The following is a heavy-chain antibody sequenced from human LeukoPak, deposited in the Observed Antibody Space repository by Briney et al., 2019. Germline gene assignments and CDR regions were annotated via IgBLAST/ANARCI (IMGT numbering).Heavy chain of an antibody. D-gene: IGHD2-2*01. CDR1: GFTFSSYA. CDR3: AKSPLSSTSYTRLDY. CDR2: ISGSGGST. V-gene: IGHV3-23*01. J-gene: IGHJ4*02. Sequence: GGSLRLSCAASGFTFSSYAMNWVRQAPGKGLEWVSAISGSGGSTYYADSVKGRFTISRDNSKNTLYLQMNSLRAEDTAVYYCAKSPLSSTSYTRLDYWGQGTLVTVSS.